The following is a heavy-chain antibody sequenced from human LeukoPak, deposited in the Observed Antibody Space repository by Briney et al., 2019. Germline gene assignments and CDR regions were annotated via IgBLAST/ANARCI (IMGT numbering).Heavy chain of an antibody. CDR3: ARVTAAADATFDY. CDR1: GGSISSYY. D-gene: IGHD6-13*01. CDR2: IYYSGST. J-gene: IGHJ4*02. Sequence: SETLSLTCTVSGGSISSYYWSWIRQPPGKGLEWIGYIYYSGSTNYNPSLKSRVTISVDTSKNQFSLKLSSVTAADTAVYYCARVTAAADATFDYWGQGTLVTVSS. V-gene: IGHV4-59*01.